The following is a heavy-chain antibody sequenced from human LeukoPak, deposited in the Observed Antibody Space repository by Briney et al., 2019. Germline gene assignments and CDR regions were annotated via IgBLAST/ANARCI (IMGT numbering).Heavy chain of an antibody. CDR2: ISSSSSYI. J-gene: IGHJ3*02. D-gene: IGHD3-3*01. CDR3: ARATTIFGVVSAFDI. Sequence: GGSLRLSCAASGFTFSSYSMNWVRQAPGKGLEWVSSISSSSSYIYYADSVKGRFTISRDNAKNSLYLQMNSLRAEDTAVYYCARATTIFGVVSAFDIWGQGTMVTVSS. CDR1: GFTFSSYS. V-gene: IGHV3-21*01.